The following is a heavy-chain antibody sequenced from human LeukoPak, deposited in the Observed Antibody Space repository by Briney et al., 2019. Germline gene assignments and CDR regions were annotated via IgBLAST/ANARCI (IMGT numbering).Heavy chain of an antibody. CDR3: ARDRNYNSISSYYGMDV. CDR1: GGSISSYY. D-gene: IGHD5-24*01. V-gene: IGHV4-4*07. J-gene: IGHJ6*02. Sequence: SETLSLTCTVSGGSISSYYWSWIRQPAGKGLEWIGRIYTSGSTNYNPSLKSRVTMSVDTSKNQFSLKLSSVTAADTAVYYCARDRNYNSISSYYGMDVWGHGTTVTVPS. CDR2: IYTSGST.